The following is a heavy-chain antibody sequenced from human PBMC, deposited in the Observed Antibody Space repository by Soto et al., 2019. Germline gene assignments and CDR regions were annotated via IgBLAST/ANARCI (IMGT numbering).Heavy chain of an antibody. CDR1: GFAFSDYA. V-gene: IGHV3-23*01. CDR2: LSGSGARM. D-gene: IGHD3-16*01. CDR3: AKTVYDYVSGSSPYGWPIAD. Sequence: GGSLRLSCAASGFAFSDYALTWVRQAPGKGLSWVSTLSGSGARMYYADSVRGRFTVSRDNSRDTLYLQMNSLRAEDTAVYYCAKTVYDYVSGSSPYGWPIADWGQGALVTLSS. J-gene: IGHJ4*02.